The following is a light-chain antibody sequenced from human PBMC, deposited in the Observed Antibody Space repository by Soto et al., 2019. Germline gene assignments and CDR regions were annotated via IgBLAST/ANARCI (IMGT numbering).Light chain of an antibody. J-gene: IGLJ7*01. CDR2: EVS. CDR3: CSYGGSKAV. CDR1: SSDVGSDNL. V-gene: IGLV2-23*02. Sequence: QSALTQPASVSGSPGQSITISCTGTSSDVGSDNLVSWYQQHPGQAPKLMIYEVSKRPLGVSTRFSASKSGNTASLTISGLQDEDEADYYCCSYGGSKAVFGGGTQLTVL.